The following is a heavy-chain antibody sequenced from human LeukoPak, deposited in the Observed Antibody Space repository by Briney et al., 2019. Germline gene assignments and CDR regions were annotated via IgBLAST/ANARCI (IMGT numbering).Heavy chain of an antibody. CDR2: ISSSGTYT. V-gene: IGHV3-21*04. J-gene: IGHJ4*02. CDR3: AKGQETESRLDS. D-gene: IGHD2/OR15-2a*01. Sequence: GGSLRLSCAASGFTFYTYSTNWVRQAPGKGLEWVSSISSSGTYTYYADSVKGRFTISSDKSKNILFLQMNSLRAEDTALYYCAKGQETESRLDSWGQGTLVTVSS. CDR1: GFTFYTYS.